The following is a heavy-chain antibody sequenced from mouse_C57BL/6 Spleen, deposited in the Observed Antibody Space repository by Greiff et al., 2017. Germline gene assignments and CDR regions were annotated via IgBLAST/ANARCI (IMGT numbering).Heavy chain of an antibody. CDR2: IYPGSGST. CDR3: ARAMFTAGKWYFDV. V-gene: IGHV1-55*01. Sequence: QVQLQQPGAELVKPGASVKMSCKASGYTFTSYWITWVKQRPGQGLEWIGDIYPGSGSTNYNAKFKSKATLTVDTSSSTAYMQLSSLTSDNSAIYYGARAMFTAGKWYFDVGGTGTTVTVSS. J-gene: IGHJ1*03. CDR1: GYTFTSYW. D-gene: IGHD2-2*01.